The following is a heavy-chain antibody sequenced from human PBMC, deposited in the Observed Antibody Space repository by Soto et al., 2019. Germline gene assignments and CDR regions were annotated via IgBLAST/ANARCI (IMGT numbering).Heavy chain of an antibody. D-gene: IGHD2-2*01. J-gene: IGHJ5*02. Sequence: ESLKISCKGSGYSFTSYWIGWVRQMPGKGLEWMGIIYPGDSDTRYSPSFQGQVTISADKSISTAYLQWSSLKASDTAMYYCARRSRYCSSTSCYWFDPWGQGTLVTVSS. CDR3: ARRSRYCSSTSCYWFDP. V-gene: IGHV5-51*01. CDR2: IYPGDSDT. CDR1: GYSFTSYW.